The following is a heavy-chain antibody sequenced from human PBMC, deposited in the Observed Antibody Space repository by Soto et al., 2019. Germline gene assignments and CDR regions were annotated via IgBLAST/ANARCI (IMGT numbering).Heavy chain of an antibody. Sequence: GASVKVSCKASGYTFTSYGISWVRQAPGQGLEWMGWISAYNGNTNYAQKLQGRVTMTTGTSTSTAYMELRSLRSDDTAVYYCARSGLGSSSCFFDYWGQGTLVTVSS. D-gene: IGHD6-6*01. CDR3: ARSGLGSSSCFFDY. CDR2: ISAYNGNT. J-gene: IGHJ4*02. CDR1: GYTFTSYG. V-gene: IGHV1-18*01.